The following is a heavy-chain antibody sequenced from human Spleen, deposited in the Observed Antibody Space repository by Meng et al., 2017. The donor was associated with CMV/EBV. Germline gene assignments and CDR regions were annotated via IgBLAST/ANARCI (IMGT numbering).Heavy chain of an antibody. CDR2: IYPGDSNP. Sequence: KVSCKGCGHSFTHYWIAWVRQMPGKGLECMGIIYPGDSNPRYSPSFQGQVTISADKSISTAYFQWSSLRSEDTAVYYCARGGVDFWSGYYLRYYYYGMDVWGQGTTVTVSS. J-gene: IGHJ6*02. V-gene: IGHV5-51*01. CDR1: GHSFTHYW. CDR3: ARGGVDFWSGYYLRYYYYGMDV. D-gene: IGHD3-3*01.